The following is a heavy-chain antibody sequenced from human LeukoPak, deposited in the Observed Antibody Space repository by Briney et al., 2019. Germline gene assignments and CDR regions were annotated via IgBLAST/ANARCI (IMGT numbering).Heavy chain of an antibody. J-gene: IGHJ6*03. CDR1: GGSFSGYY. Sequence: PSETLSLTCAVYGGSFSGYYWSWIRQPPGKGLEWIGEINHSGSTNYNPSLKSRVTISVDTSKNQFSLKLSSVTAADTAVYYCARRIVLLWFGAANYYYYMDVWGKGTTVTISS. CDR2: INHSGST. CDR3: ARRIVLLWFGAANYYYYMDV. D-gene: IGHD3-10*01. V-gene: IGHV4-34*01.